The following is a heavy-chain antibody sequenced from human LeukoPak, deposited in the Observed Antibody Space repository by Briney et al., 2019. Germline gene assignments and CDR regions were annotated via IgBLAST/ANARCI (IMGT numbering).Heavy chain of an antibody. D-gene: IGHD6-13*01. CDR3: ASHRLPGYSSSWYFDY. J-gene: IGHJ4*02. CDR2: INPSGGST. Sequence: GASVKVSCKASGYTFTSYYMHWVRQPPGQGLEWMGIINPSGGSTSYAQKFQGRVTMTRDTSTSTVYMELSSLRSEDTAVYYCASHRLPGYSSSWYFDYWGQGTLVTVSS. CDR1: GYTFTSYY. V-gene: IGHV1-46*01.